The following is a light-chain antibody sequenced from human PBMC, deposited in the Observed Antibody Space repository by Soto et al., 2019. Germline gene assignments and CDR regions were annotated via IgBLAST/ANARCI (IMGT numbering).Light chain of an antibody. CDR2: AAS. J-gene: IGKJ4*01. V-gene: IGKV1-39*01. CDR1: QSISSY. CDR3: QQRYSTPIT. Sequence: DIQMTQSPSSLSASVGDRVTITCRASQSISSYLNWYQQKPGKAPKLLIDAASSLQSGVPSRFSGSGSGTDFTLTISSLQPEDFATYYCQQRYSTPITFGGGTKVEIK.